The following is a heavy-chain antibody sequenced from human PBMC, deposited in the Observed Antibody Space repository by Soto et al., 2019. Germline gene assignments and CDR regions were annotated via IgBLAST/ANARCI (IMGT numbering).Heavy chain of an antibody. D-gene: IGHD4-17*01. CDR3: TRARYGDHFDS. J-gene: IGHJ4*02. CDR1: GGSISDYY. Sequence: PSETLSLTCTVSGGSISDYYWTWIRQPPGGGLEWIGYVFYSGTTNYNPSLRSRVTMSVDTSKKQFSLQLVSVTAADTAVYYCTRARYGDHFDSWGQGTLVTVSS. V-gene: IGHV4-59*01. CDR2: VFYSGTT.